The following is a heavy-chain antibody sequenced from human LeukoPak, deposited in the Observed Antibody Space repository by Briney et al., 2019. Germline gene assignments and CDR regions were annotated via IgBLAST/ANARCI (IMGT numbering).Heavy chain of an antibody. V-gene: IGHV4-34*01. CDR2: INHRVST. CDR3: ARHGGITMVRGVIVRAIDY. J-gene: IGHJ4*02. D-gene: IGHD3-10*01. CDR1: GGSFSGYN. Sequence: PSETLSLSCAVYGGSFSGYNWCWGPEPPGEGVEWSGQINHRVSTNYNPSLTSAVTISVGTSKTQYSLKLSPVTAADTAVYYCARHGGITMVRGVIVRAIDYWGQGTLVTVSS.